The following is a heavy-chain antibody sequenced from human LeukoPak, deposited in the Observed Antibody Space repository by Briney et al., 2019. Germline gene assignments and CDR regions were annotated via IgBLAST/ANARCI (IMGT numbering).Heavy chain of an antibody. V-gene: IGHV3-9*01. Sequence: GRSLRLSCAASGFTFDDYAMHWVRQAPGKGLEWVSGISWNSGRLGYADSVKGRFTISRDNAKNSLYLQMNSLRAEDTALYYCARGGAAAATDYWGQGTLVTVSS. CDR3: ARGGAAAATDY. D-gene: IGHD6-13*01. J-gene: IGHJ4*02. CDR1: GFTFDDYA. CDR2: ISWNSGRL.